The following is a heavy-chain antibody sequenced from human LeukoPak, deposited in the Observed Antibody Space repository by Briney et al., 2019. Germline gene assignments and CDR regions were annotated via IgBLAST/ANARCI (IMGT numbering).Heavy chain of an antibody. J-gene: IGHJ5*02. Sequence: ASVKVSCTASGYTFTSYYMNWVRQAPGPGLEWMGIINPSSGRTTYAQKFQGRVTMTRDTSTSTVYMELTSLRSEDTAVFYCARGGLPARSWFDPWGQGTLVTVSS. D-gene: IGHD3/OR15-3a*01. CDR3: ARGGLPARSWFDP. V-gene: IGHV1-46*01. CDR2: INPSSGRT. CDR1: GYTFTSYY.